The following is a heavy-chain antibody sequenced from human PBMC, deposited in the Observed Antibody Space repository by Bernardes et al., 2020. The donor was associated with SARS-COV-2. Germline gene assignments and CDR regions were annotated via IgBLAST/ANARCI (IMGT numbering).Heavy chain of an antibody. J-gene: IGHJ5*02. Sequence: GSLRLSCAASGFTVSGSYMTWVRQAPGQGLEWVSVIYSGGTTFYADSLKGRLSISRDNSKNTLYLQMNSLRAEDTAVYYCARWAYGSGSHAYNWFDPWGQGTLVTVSA. CDR1: GFTVSGSY. CDR3: ARWAYGSGSHAYNWFDP. D-gene: IGHD3-10*01. CDR2: IYSGGTT. V-gene: IGHV3-53*01.